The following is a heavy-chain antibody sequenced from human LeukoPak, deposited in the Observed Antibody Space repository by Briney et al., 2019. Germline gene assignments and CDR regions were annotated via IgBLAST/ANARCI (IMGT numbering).Heavy chain of an antibody. CDR3: ARDNGAPGDYYGMDV. D-gene: IGHD4-17*01. J-gene: IGHJ6*02. CDR2: ISAYNGNT. CDR1: GYTFTSYG. V-gene: IGHV1-18*01. Sequence: ASVKVSCKASGYTFTSYGISWVRQAPGQGLEWMGWISAYNGNTNYAQKLQGRVTMTTDTSTSTAYMELRSLRSDDTAVYYCARDNGAPGDYYGMDVWGQGTTVTVSS.